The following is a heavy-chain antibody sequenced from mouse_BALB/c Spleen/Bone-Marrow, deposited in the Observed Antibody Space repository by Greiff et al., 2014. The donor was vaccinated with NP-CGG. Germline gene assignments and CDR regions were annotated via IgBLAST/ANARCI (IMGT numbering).Heavy chain of an antibody. V-gene: IGHV1S81*02. CDR3: ARWLLYY. D-gene: IGHD2-12*01. CDR1: GYTFTSYW. Sequence: QVQLQQSGAELVKPGASVKLSCKASGYTFTSYWMHWVKQRPGQGLEWIGEINPSNGRTNYNEKFKTMATLTVDKSSSTAYMQLSSLTSEDSAVYYCARWLLYYWGQGTTLTVSS. J-gene: IGHJ2*01. CDR2: INPSNGRT.